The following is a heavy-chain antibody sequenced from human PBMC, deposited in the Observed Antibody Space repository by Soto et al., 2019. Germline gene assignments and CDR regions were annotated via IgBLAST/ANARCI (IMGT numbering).Heavy chain of an antibody. CDR3: AIDGWNYAGIIHYYGMDV. J-gene: IGHJ6*02. D-gene: IGHD1-7*01. CDR1: GDSVSSNSAA. V-gene: IGHV6-1*01. Sequence: SQTLSLTCAISGDSVSSNSAAWNWIRQSPSRGLEWLGRTYYRSKWYNDYAVSVKSRITINPDTSKNQFSLQLNSVTPEDTAVYYCAIDGWNYAGIIHYYGMDVWGQGTTVTVSS. CDR2: TYYRSKWYN.